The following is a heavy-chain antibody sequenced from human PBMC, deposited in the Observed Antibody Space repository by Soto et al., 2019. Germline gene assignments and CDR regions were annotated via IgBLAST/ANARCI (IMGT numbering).Heavy chain of an antibody. V-gene: IGHV3-15*01. D-gene: IGHD4-17*01. CDR3: TTGKGMYGAYEDYFDY. J-gene: IGHJ4*02. CDR1: GFTFSNAW. Sequence: EVQLVESGGGLVKPGGSLRLSCAASGFTFSNAWMSWVRQAPGKGLEWVGRIKSKTDGGTTDYAAPVKGRFTISRDDSKNTLYLQMNSLKTEDTAVYYCTTGKGMYGAYEDYFDYWGQGTLVTVSS. CDR2: IKSKTDGGTT.